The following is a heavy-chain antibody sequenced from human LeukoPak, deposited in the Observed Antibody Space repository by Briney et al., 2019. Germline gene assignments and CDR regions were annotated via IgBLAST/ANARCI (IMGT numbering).Heavy chain of an antibody. D-gene: IGHD2-2*01. CDR2: ISAYNGNT. V-gene: IGHV1-18*01. Sequence: ASVKVSCKASGYTFTSYGISWVRQAPGQGLEWMGWISAYNGNTNYAQKLQGRVTMTTDTSTSTAYMELRSLRSDDTAVYYCARVASRYCSSTSCYVPNMDVWGKGTTVTVSS. J-gene: IGHJ6*03. CDR1: GYTFTSYG. CDR3: ARVASRYCSSTSCYVPNMDV.